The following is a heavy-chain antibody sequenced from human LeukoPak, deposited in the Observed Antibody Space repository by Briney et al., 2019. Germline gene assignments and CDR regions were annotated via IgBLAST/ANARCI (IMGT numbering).Heavy chain of an antibody. V-gene: IGHV1-8*01. CDR2: MNPNSGNT. Sequence: GASVKVSCKASGYTFTSYDINWVRQATGQGLEWMGWMNPNSGNTGYAQKFQGRVTMTRNTSISTAYMELSSLRSEDTAVYYCARGSRSVGATTPHFDYWGQGTLVTVSS. D-gene: IGHD1-26*01. J-gene: IGHJ4*02. CDR1: GYTFTSYD. CDR3: ARGSRSVGATTPHFDY.